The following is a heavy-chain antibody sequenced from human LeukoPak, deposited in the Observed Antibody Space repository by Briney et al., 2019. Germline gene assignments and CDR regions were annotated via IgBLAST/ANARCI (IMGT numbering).Heavy chain of an antibody. V-gene: IGHV5-51*01. CDR2: IYPGDSDT. CDR3: ARPIQLWLDAFDI. J-gene: IGHJ3*02. CDR1: GYSFTSYW. D-gene: IGHD5-18*01. Sequence: GESLKISCKGSGYSFTSYWIGWVRQMPGKGLEWMGIIYPGDSDTRYSPSFQGLVTISADKSISTAYLQWSSLKASDTAMYYCARPIQLWLDAFDIWGQGTMVTVSS.